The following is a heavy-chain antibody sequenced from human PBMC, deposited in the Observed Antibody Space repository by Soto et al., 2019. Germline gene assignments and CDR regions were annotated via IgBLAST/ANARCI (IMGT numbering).Heavy chain of an antibody. Sequence: VASVKVSCKASGYTFTGFHIHWVRQAPGQGLEWMGWINPNGGGRNYAQKFQGWVTMTRDTSTSTAYMELSSLRSEDTAVYYCARLTVDTAMVTRDYYYYYGMDVWGQGTTVTVSS. V-gene: IGHV1-2*04. CDR3: ARLTVDTAMVTRDYYYYYGMDV. CDR2: INPNGGGR. CDR1: GYTFTGFH. J-gene: IGHJ6*02. D-gene: IGHD5-18*01.